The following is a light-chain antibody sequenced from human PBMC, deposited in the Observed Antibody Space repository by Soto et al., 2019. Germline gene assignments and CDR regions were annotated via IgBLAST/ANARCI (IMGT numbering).Light chain of an antibody. CDR2: EVS. Sequence: QSALTQPASVSGPPGQSITISCTGTSSDVGGYNYVSWYQQHPGKAPKLMIYEVSNRPSGVSNRFSGSKSGNTASLTISGLQAEDEADYYCSSYTSSSFLPFGTGTKVTVL. J-gene: IGLJ1*01. CDR1: SSDVGGYNY. V-gene: IGLV2-14*01. CDR3: SSYTSSSFLP.